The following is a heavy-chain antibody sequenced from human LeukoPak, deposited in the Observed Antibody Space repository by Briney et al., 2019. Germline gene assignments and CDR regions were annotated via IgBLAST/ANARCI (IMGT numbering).Heavy chain of an antibody. CDR1: GGSISSSSYY. V-gene: IGHV4-39*01. J-gene: IGHJ4*02. CDR2: IYYSGST. CDR3: ARQVDGSTDTMVRGVIDY. Sequence: SETLSLTCTVSGGSISSSSYYWGWIRQPPGKGLEWIGSIYYSGSTYYNPSLKSRVTISVDTSKNQFSLKLSSVTAADTAVYYCARQVDGSTDTMVRGVIDYWGQGTLVTVSS. D-gene: IGHD3-10*01.